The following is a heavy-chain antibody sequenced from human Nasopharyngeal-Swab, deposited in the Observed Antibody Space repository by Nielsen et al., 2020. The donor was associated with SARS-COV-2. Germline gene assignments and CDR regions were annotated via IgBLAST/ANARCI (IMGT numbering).Heavy chain of an antibody. Sequence: SLKLSCSLSEFSFSDYVMNWVRQTPGNWLEWVSSIRTTNNFIFYADSVKGRFTISRDNTKNSLYLQMNTLRVADTAVYYCARGFRRGSYYDNIGADSWGQGTLVTVSS. V-gene: IGHV3-21*01. CDR3: ARGFRRGSYYDNIGADS. CDR1: EFSFSDYV. CDR2: IRTTNNFI. D-gene: IGHD3-22*01. J-gene: IGHJ4*02.